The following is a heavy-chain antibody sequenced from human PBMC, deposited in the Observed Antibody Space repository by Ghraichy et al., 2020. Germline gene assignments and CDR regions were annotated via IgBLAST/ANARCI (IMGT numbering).Heavy chain of an antibody. D-gene: IGHD5-18*01. CDR2: IIPIFGTA. J-gene: IGHJ6*02. CDR1: GGTFSSYA. V-gene: IGHV1-69*13. Sequence: SVKVSCKASGGTFSSYAISWVRQAPGQGLEWMGGIIPIFGTANYAQKFQGRVTITADESTSTAYMELSSLRSEDTAVYYCARLADTAMVTRLYGMDVWGQGTTVTVSS. CDR3: ARLADTAMVTRLYGMDV.